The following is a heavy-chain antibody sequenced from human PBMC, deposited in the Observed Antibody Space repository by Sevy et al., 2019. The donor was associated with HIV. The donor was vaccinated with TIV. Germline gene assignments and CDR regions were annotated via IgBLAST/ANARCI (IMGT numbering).Heavy chain of an antibody. Sequence: ASVKVSCKASGYTFTIYGISWVRQAPEQGLEWMGWISAYSGNTNYAQNLQGRVTMTTDTSTTTAYMELMSLRFDDTAVYYCARTSSYGSGNYFDYWGQGTLVTVSS. CDR2: ISAYSGNT. D-gene: IGHD3-10*01. CDR3: ARTSSYGSGNYFDY. V-gene: IGHV1-18*01. J-gene: IGHJ4*02. CDR1: GYTFTIYG.